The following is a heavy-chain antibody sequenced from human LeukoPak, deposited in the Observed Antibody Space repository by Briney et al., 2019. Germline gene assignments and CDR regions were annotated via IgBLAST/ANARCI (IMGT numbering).Heavy chain of an antibody. J-gene: IGHJ5*02. CDR1: GGSISSSSYY. Sequence: PSETLSLTCTVSGGSISSSSYYWGWIRQPPGKGLEWIGSIYYSGSTYYNPSLKSRVTISVDTSKNQFSLKLSSVTAADTAVYYCARRRIVGATWWFDPWGQGTLVTVSS. CDR3: ARRRIVGATWWFDP. CDR2: IYYSGST. V-gene: IGHV4-39*07. D-gene: IGHD1-26*01.